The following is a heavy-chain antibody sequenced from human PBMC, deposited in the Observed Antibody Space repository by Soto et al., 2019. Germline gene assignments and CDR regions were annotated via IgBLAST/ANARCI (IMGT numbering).Heavy chain of an antibody. Sequence: SEALSLTCTVSGCSIGSSSYYWGWIRQPPGKGLEWIGSIYYSGSTYYNPSLKSRVTISVDTSKNQFSLKLSSVTAADTAVYYCARHRTIVGAPTDRGQFDYWGQGTLVPVSS. J-gene: IGHJ4*02. D-gene: IGHD1-26*01. V-gene: IGHV4-39*01. CDR2: IYYSGST. CDR1: GCSIGSSSYY. CDR3: ARHRTIVGAPTDRGQFDY.